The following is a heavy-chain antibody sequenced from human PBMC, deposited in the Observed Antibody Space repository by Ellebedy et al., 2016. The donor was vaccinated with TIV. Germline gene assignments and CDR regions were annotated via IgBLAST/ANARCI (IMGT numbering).Heavy chain of an antibody. V-gene: IGHV1-18*01. J-gene: IGHJ3*02. D-gene: IGHD6-13*01. CDR3: ARDLRIATSDTEAFDI. Sequence: AASVKVSCKASGYTFTNYYISWVRQAPGQGLEWMGRISVYNVNINYAQNLQGRVTMTTDTSTFTAYMDLRSLRSDDTAMYYCARDLRIATSDTEAFDIWGQGTMVTVSS. CDR2: ISVYNVNI. CDR1: GYTFTNYY.